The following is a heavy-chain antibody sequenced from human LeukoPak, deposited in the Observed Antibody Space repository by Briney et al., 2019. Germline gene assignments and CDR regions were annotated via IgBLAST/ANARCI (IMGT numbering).Heavy chain of an antibody. J-gene: IGHJ4*02. D-gene: IGHD6-13*01. V-gene: IGHV4-59*08. CDR1: GGSISSYY. CDR3: ARHFSSSWDFDY. Sequence: PSETLSLTCTVSGGSISSYYWSWIRQPPGKGLEWIGYIYYSGTTNYNPSLKSRVTISVDTSKNQFSLRLNSMTAADTAVYYCARHFSSSWDFDYWGQGTLVTVSS. CDR2: IYYSGTT.